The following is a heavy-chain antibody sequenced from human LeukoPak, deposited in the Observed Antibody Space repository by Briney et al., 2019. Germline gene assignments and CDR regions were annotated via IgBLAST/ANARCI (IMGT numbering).Heavy chain of an antibody. CDR2: INWNGGST. Sequence: PGGSLRLSCVDSGFTFDDYGMSCVRPAPGKGLEWVSGINWNGGSTGYADSVRGRFTISRDNAKNSLYLQMNSLRAEDTALYYCARGWGHWFDPWGQGTLVTVSS. CDR3: ARGWGHWFDP. D-gene: IGHD3-16*01. J-gene: IGHJ5*02. V-gene: IGHV3-20*04. CDR1: GFTFDDYG.